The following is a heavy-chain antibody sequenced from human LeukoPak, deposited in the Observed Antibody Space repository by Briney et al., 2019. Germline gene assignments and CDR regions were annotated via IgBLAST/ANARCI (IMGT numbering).Heavy chain of an antibody. Sequence: GGSLRLSCAASGFTFSSYAMHWVRQAPGKGLEWMADISYDGSNKYYADSVKGRFTISRDDSKNTLYLQMNSLRAEDTAVYYCARDRGRYYYGSGSYSGPDYWGQGTLVTVSS. J-gene: IGHJ4*02. CDR3: ARDRGRYYYGSGSYSGPDY. D-gene: IGHD3-10*01. CDR2: ISYDGSNK. CDR1: GFTFSSYA. V-gene: IGHV3-30*04.